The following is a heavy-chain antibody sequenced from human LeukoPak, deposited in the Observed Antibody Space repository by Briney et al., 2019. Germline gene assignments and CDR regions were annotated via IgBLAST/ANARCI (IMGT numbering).Heavy chain of an antibody. J-gene: IGHJ4*02. V-gene: IGHV4-34*01. CDR1: GGSFSGYY. Sequence: PSETLSLTCAVYGGSFSGYYWSWTRQPPGKGLEWIGEINHSGSTNYNPSLKSRVTISVDTSKNQFSLKLSSVTAADTAVYYCARPTTGYGSGSYYYGYWGQGTLVTVSS. D-gene: IGHD3-10*01. CDR3: ARPTTGYGSGSYYYGY. CDR2: INHSGST.